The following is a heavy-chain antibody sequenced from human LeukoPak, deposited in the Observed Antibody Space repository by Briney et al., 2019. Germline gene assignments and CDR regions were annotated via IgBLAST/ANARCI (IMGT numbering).Heavy chain of an antibody. V-gene: IGHV3-48*04. D-gene: IGHD5-18*01. CDR1: GFTFSSYS. Sequence: GGSLRLSCAASGFTFSSYSMNWVRQAPGKGLEWVSYISSSSSTIYYADSVKGRFTISRDNAKNSLYLQMNSLRAEDTAVYYCATERTYSYGYRWWGQGTLVTVSS. J-gene: IGHJ4*02. CDR2: ISSSSSTI. CDR3: ATERTYSYGYRW.